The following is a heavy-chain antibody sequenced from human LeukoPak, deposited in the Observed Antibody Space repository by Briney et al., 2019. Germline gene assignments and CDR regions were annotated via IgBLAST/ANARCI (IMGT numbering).Heavy chain of an antibody. D-gene: IGHD1-26*01. CDR2: INPNSGGT. CDR1: GYTFTGYY. Sequence: ASVTVSCKASGYTFTGYYMHWVRQAPGQGLEWMGWINPNSGGTNYAQKFQGRVTMTRDTSISTAYMELSRLTSDDTAVYYCAAIAYSTPCFSLGDFWGQGTLVTVSS. V-gene: IGHV1-2*02. CDR3: AAIAYSTPCFSLGDF. J-gene: IGHJ4*02.